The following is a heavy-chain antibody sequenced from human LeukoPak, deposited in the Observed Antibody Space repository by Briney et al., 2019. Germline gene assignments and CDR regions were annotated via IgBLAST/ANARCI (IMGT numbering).Heavy chain of an antibody. Sequence: GGSLRLSCAAPGFTFSNYGMHWVRQAPGKGLEWVAFIRYDGSNKYYTDSVKGRFTISRDNSKNTPYLQMNSLRPEDTAVYYCATNSNYNFDSWGQGILVTVSS. CDR2: IRYDGSNK. J-gene: IGHJ4*02. D-gene: IGHD4-11*01. V-gene: IGHV3-30*02. CDR3: ATNSNYNFDS. CDR1: GFTFSNYG.